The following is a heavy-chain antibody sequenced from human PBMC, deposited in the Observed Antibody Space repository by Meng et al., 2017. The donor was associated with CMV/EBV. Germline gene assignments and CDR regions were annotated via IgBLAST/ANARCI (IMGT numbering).Heavy chain of an antibody. CDR3: ARNPLKAHLGWELTNFDY. Sequence: SETLSLTCTVSGGSISSSSYYWGWIRQPPGKGLEWIGSIYYSGSTCYNPSLKSRVTISVDTSKNQFSLKLSSVTAADTAVYYCARNPLKAHLGWELTNFDYWGQGTLVTVSS. D-gene: IGHD1-26*01. J-gene: IGHJ4*02. CDR1: GGSISSSSYY. V-gene: IGHV4-39*07. CDR2: IYYSGST.